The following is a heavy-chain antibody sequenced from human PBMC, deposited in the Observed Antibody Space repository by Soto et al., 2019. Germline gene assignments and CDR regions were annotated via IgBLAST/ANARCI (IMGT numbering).Heavy chain of an antibody. CDR2: IIPIFCTA. CDR1: GGSLSSYA. D-gene: IGHD3-3*01. CDR3: ARAFRVFLEWSSYGMDV. V-gene: IGHV1-69*01. J-gene: IGHJ6*02. Sequence: SVKGACQAAGGSLSSYAVGWGRQAPGQGLEWMGGIIPIFCTANYAQKFQGRVTITADESTSTAYMELSSLRSEDMAVYYCARAFRVFLEWSSYGMDVWARRTTVTVS.